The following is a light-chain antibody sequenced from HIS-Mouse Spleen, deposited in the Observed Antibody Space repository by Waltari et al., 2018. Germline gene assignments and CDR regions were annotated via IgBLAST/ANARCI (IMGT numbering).Light chain of an antibody. V-gene: IGLV3-10*01. Sequence: SYELTQPPSVSVSPGQTARITCSGDALPKKYAYWYQQKSGQAPVLVTYEDSKRPSGIPERFSGSSSGTMATLTISGAPVEDEADYYCYSTDSSGNHRVFGGGTKLTVL. CDR1: ALPKKY. J-gene: IGLJ2*01. CDR2: EDS. CDR3: YSTDSSGNHRV.